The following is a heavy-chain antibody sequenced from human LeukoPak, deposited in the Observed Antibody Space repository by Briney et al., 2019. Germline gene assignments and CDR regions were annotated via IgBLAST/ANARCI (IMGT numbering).Heavy chain of an antibody. CDR3: SIAVAGTGIDY. CDR1: GGSFSGYY. V-gene: IGHV4-34*01. J-gene: IGHJ4*02. Sequence: SRTLSLTCAVYGGSFSGYYWSWIRQPPGKGLEWIGEINHSGSTNYNPSLKSRVTISVDTSKNQFSLKLSSVTAADTAVYYCSIAVAGTGIDYWGQGTLVTVSS. CDR2: INHSGST. D-gene: IGHD6-19*01.